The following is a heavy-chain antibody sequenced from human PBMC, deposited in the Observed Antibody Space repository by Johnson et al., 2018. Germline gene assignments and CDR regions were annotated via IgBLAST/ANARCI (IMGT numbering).Heavy chain of an antibody. Sequence: EVQLVEAGGGLVKPGGSLRLSCAASGFAFSSYGMNWVRQAPGKGLEWVSFISDRGDYIYYAASVKGRFTIPRDHNKNSVSLQMHSLGGEDTAVYYCTRDFYYYGMDVWGQGTTVTVSS. J-gene: IGHJ6*02. CDR3: TRDFYYYGMDV. CDR2: ISDRGDYI. V-gene: IGHV3-21*01. CDR1: GFAFSSYG.